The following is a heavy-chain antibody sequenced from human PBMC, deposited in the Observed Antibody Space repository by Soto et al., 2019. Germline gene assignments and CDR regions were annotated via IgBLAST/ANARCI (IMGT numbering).Heavy chain of an antibody. Sequence: QVQLQESGPGLVKPSQTLSLTCTVSGGSISSGDYYWSWIRQPPGKGLEWIGYIYYSGSTYYNPSLKSRVTIXXDXSXXQFSLKLSSVTAADTAVYYCARVETDWNYVDAFDIWGQGTMVTVSS. CDR1: GGSISSGDYY. CDR2: IYYSGST. J-gene: IGHJ3*02. V-gene: IGHV4-30-4*01. CDR3: ARVETDWNYVDAFDI. D-gene: IGHD1-7*01.